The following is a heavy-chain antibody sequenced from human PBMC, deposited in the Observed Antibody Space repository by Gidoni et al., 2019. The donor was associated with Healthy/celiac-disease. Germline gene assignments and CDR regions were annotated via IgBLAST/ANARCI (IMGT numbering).Heavy chain of an antibody. J-gene: IGHJ6*03. V-gene: IGHV3-73*02. CDR2: IRREGNSYVA. D-gene: IGHD4-4*01. CDR1: GFTVSAYA. Sequence: EVQLVESGGGWVQPGGSLQLSCSASGFTVSAYAITCVRAAPGKGLGWVGRIRREGNSYVATNAASEKGSFTITRDSANSTEYLEMKIVKPGATAVYVCTCGYEFDYSNHYGGADYYYYIDVWGKGTTVTVSS. CDR3: TCGYEFDYSNHYGGADYYYYIDV.